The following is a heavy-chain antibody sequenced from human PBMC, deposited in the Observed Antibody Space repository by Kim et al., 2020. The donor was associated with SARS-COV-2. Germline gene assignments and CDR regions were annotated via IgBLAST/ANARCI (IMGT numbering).Heavy chain of an antibody. V-gene: IGHV4-34*01. D-gene: IGHD5-12*01. CDR1: GGSFSGYY. Sequence: SETLSLTCAVYGGSFSGYYWSWIRQPPGKGLEWIGEINHSGSTNYNPSLKSRVTISVDTSKNQFSLRLSSVTAADTAVYYCSRLRRKHYYYYGMYVWGQG. CDR3: SRLRRKHYYYYGMYV. CDR2: INHSGST. J-gene: IGHJ6*02.